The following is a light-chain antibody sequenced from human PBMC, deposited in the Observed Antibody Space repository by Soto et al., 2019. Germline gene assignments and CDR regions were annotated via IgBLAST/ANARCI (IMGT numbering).Light chain of an antibody. CDR1: QSVSSN. CDR2: GSS. CDR3: QQYNNWPLT. V-gene: IGKV3-15*01. Sequence: EIVMTQSPATLSVSPGERTTLSCRASQSVSSNLAWYQQKSGQAPRLLLYGSSTRATGIPVRFSGSWSGTEFPLTISSLQSEDFADYYCQQYNNWPLTFGGGTKVEIK. J-gene: IGKJ4*01.